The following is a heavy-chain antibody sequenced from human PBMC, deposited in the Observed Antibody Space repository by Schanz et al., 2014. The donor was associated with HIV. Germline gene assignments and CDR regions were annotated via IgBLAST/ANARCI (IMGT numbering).Heavy chain of an antibody. CDR2: MNPNSGNA. CDR3: ARRRGWGSYRYFPYGLDV. V-gene: IGHV1-8*01. D-gene: IGHD3-16*02. Sequence: QVQLVQSGAEMKKPGASVKVSCKASGYTFTSYDINWVRQATGQGLEWMGWMNPNSGNAGFAQTFQGRVTLTRDTSITTAYMELTSLRPEDTAVYYCARRRGWGSYRYFPYGLDVWGQGTTVTVSS. CDR1: GYTFTSYD. J-gene: IGHJ6*02.